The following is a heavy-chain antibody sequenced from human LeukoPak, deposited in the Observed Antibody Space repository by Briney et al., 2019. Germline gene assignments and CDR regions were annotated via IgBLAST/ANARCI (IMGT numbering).Heavy chain of an antibody. J-gene: IGHJ4*02. Sequence: GGSLRLSRAASGFTFSRHAMSWVRQAPGKGLEWVSGITGTGSGGSTYYADSVKGRFTISRDNSKNPLYLQMNSLRVEDTAIYYCAKDSLASYYDVWSGKTTPHDYWGQGALVTVSS. D-gene: IGHD3-3*01. CDR2: ITGTGSGGST. CDR3: AKDSLASYYDVWSGKTTPHDY. V-gene: IGHV3-23*01. CDR1: GFTFSRHA.